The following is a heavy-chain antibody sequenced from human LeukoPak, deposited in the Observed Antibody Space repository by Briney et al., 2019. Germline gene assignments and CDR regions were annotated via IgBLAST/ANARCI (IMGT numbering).Heavy chain of an antibody. CDR3: ARYFRGYSYVNVKHYFDY. Sequence: KPSETLSLTCAVYGGSFSGYYWSWIRQPPGKGLEWIGEINHSGSTNYTPSLKSRVTISVDTSKNQFSLKLSSVTAADTAVYYCARYFRGYSYVNVKHYFDYWGQGTLVTVSS. CDR2: INHSGST. J-gene: IGHJ4*02. CDR1: GGSFSGYY. V-gene: IGHV4-34*01. D-gene: IGHD5-18*01.